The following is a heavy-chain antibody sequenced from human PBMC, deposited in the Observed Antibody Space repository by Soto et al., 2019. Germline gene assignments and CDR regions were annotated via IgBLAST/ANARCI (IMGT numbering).Heavy chain of an antibody. CDR2: IYYSGST. CDR3: ARVRLRFLEWIYGMDV. CDR1: GGSISSGGYY. V-gene: IGHV4-31*03. J-gene: IGHJ6*02. Sequence: SETLSLTCTVSGGSISSGGYYWSWIRQHPGKGLEWIGYIYYSGSTYYNPSLKSRVTISVDTSKNQFSLKLSSVTAADTAVYYCARVRLRFLEWIYGMDVWGQGTTVTVSS. D-gene: IGHD3-3*01.